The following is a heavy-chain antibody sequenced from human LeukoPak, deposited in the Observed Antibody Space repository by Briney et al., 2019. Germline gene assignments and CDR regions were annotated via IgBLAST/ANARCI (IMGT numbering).Heavy chain of an antibody. J-gene: IGHJ5*02. V-gene: IGHV4-34*01. CDR2: INHSGST. Sequence: PSETLSLTCAVYGGSFSGYYWSWIRQPPGKGLEWIGEINHSGSTNYNPSLKSRVTISVDTSKNRFSLKLSSVTAADTAVYYCARGPRGRRVLRWFDPWGQGTLVTVSS. CDR3: ARGPRGRRVLRWFDP. CDR1: GGSFSGYY. D-gene: IGHD3-10*01.